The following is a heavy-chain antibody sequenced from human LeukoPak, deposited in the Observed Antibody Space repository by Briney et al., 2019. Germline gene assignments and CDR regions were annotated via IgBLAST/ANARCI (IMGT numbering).Heavy chain of an antibody. CDR3: ARGLRSSLY. J-gene: IGHJ4*02. V-gene: IGHV7-4-1*02. D-gene: IGHD5/OR15-5a*01. Sequence: GASVKVSCKASGYTLTSFAMNWVRQAPGQGLEWMGWINTDTGNPTYAQGFTGRFVFSLDTSVSTAYLQISSLKAEDTAVYYCARGLRSSLYWGQGTLVTVSS. CDR1: GYTLTSFA. CDR2: INTDTGNP.